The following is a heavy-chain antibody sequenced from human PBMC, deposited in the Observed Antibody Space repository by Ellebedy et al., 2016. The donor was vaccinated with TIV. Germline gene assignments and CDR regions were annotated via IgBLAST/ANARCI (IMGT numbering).Heavy chain of an antibody. CDR1: GYTLTALS. D-gene: IGHD1-26*01. J-gene: IGHJ4*02. V-gene: IGHV1-24*01. CDR2: FDPADGDT. CDR3: ATASRWVGADSFGLGYYFDY. Sequence: AASVQVSCKVSGYTLTALSMHWVRPAPGKGLEWKGGFDPADGDTIYEKKFQGRVTLTEDTSTDTAYMELSSLRSEDTAVYYCATASRWVGADSFGLGYYFDYWGQGTLVTVSS.